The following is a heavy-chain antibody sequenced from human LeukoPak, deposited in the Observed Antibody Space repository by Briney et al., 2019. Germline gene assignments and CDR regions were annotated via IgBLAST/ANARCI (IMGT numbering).Heavy chain of an antibody. D-gene: IGHD1-26*01. J-gene: IGHJ3*02. CDR2: IYDSGST. Sequence: AESLTLSCAVSAFSVSSNYVSWVRQAPGKGLEWVAVIYDSGSTNYAHSVKGRFTISRDTSKNTLYLKMSCVSAEDTAVYYCARDHSGSYQRAFDIWGRGTMVTVSS. CDR3: ARDHSGSYQRAFDI. CDR1: AFSVSSNY. V-gene: IGHV3-66*03.